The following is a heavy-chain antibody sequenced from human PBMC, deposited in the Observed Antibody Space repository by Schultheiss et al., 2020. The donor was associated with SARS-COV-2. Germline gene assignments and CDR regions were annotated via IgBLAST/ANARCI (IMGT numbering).Heavy chain of an antibody. V-gene: IGHV4-39*07. CDR2: IYHRGNT. D-gene: IGHD6-6*01. Sequence: SETLSLTCTVSGGSISSGDYYWSWIRQPPGKGLEWIGTIYHRGNTYYNPSLKSRVTISVDTSKNQFSLKLSSVTAADTAVYYCVGRPLRWSRDYWGQGTLVTVSS. CDR3: VGRPLRWSRDY. CDR1: GGSISSGDYY. J-gene: IGHJ4*02.